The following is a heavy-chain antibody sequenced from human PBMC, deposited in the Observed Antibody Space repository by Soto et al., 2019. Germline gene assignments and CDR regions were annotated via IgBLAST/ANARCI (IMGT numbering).Heavy chain of an antibody. J-gene: IGHJ5*02. V-gene: IGHV4-59*01. Sequence: PSETLSLTCTLSGGSISSYYWSWIRQPPGKGLEWIGYIYYSGSTNYNPSLKSRVTISVDTSKNQFSLKLSSVTAADTAVYYCGGGEGIAGACSPRAGDDLVDPWGQGTLVTVSS. D-gene: IGHD6-13*01. CDR3: GGGEGIAGACSPRAGDDLVDP. CDR1: GGSISSYY. CDR2: IYYSGST.